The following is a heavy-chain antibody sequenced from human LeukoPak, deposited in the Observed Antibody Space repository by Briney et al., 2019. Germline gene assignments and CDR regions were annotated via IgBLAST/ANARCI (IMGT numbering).Heavy chain of an antibody. J-gene: IGHJ6*04. CDR1: GFTFSSYA. D-gene: IGHD3-9*01. Sequence: PGGSLRLSCAASGFTFSSYAMSWVRQAPGKGLEWVSAISGSGGSTYYADSVKGRFTIPRDNSKNTLYLQMSSLRAEDTAVYYCAKSENWLSPPWMDVWGKGTTVTVSS. CDR2: ISGSGGST. V-gene: IGHV3-23*01. CDR3: AKSENWLSPPWMDV.